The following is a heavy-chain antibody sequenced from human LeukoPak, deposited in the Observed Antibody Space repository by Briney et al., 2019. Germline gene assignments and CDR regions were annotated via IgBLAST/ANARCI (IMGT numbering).Heavy chain of an antibody. CDR3: ARRYSEFLAFDI. J-gene: IGHJ3*02. Sequence: SSETLSLTCTVSGGSISSSSYYWGWIRQPPGKGLEWIGSIYYSGSTYYNPSLKSRVTISVDTSKNQFSLKLSSVTAADTAVYYCARRYSEFLAFDIWGQGTMVTVSS. CDR1: GGSISSSSYY. V-gene: IGHV4-39*07. D-gene: IGHD1-26*01. CDR2: IYYSGST.